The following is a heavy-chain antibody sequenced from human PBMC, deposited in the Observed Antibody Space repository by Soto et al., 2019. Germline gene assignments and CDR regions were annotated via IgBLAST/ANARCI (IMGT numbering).Heavy chain of an antibody. CDR3: ARVSGGRTWIQIWHDAFDI. Sequence: ASVKVSCKASGYTFTSYDINWVRQATGQGLEWMGWMNPNSGNTGYAQKFQGRVTMTRNTSISTAYMELSSLRSEDTAVYYCARVSGGRTWIQIWHDAFDIWGQGTMVTVSS. CDR1: GYTFTSYD. D-gene: IGHD5-18*01. CDR2: MNPNSGNT. V-gene: IGHV1-8*01. J-gene: IGHJ3*02.